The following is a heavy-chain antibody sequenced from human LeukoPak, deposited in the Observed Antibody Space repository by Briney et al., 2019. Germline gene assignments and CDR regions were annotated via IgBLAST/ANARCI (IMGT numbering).Heavy chain of an antibody. J-gene: IGHJ1*01. CDR3: ARAKPIVADLEYFQH. D-gene: IGHD3-22*01. V-gene: IGHV3-23*01. CDR1: GFSVSSNY. Sequence: GGSLRLSCAASGFSVSSNYMNWVRQAPGKGLEWVSAISGSGGSTYYADSVKGRFTISRDNSKNTLYLQMNSLRAEDTAVYYCARAKPIVADLEYFQHWGQGTLVTVSS. CDR2: ISGSGGST.